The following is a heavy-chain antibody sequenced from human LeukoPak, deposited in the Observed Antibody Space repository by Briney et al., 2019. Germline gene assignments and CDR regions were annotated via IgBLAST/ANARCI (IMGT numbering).Heavy chain of an antibody. CDR3: ARGLPYPSYYYYMDV. V-gene: IGHV1-8*02. CDR1: GCTFTGYY. Sequence: ASVKVSCKASGCTFTGYYMHWVRQVPGQGLEWMGRINPNSGNTGYAQKFQGRVTMTRNTSISTAYMELSSLRSEDTAVYYCARGLPYPSYYYYMDVWGKGTTVTVSS. D-gene: IGHD2-2*02. J-gene: IGHJ6*03. CDR2: INPNSGNT.